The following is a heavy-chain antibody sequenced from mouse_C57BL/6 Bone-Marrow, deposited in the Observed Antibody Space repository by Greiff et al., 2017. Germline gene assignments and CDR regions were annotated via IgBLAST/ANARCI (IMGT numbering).Heavy chain of an antibody. J-gene: IGHJ2*01. CDR2: INANNGGT. CDR1: GYTFTDYN. D-gene: IGHD3-3*01. CDR3: ARQTRQLTHFDY. V-gene: IGHV1-18*01. Sequence: DVKLQESGPALVKPGASVKIPCKASGYTFTDYNMDWVKQSPGKSLEWIGAINANNGGTIYNQKFKGKATLTVDKSSSTAYMELRSLTSEDTAVXYCARQTRQLTHFDYWGQGTTLTVSS.